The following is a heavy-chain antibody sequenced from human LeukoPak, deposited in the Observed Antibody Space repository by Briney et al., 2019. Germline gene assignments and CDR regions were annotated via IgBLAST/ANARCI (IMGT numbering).Heavy chain of an antibody. J-gene: IGHJ3*02. CDR3: ARGIPLMGAAQNAFEI. D-gene: IGHD1-26*01. CDR1: GDSVSSESAG. Sequence: SQTLSLTFAISGDSVSSESAGLNWIRRSPSRGLEWLGRIYYRSKWYNNYAVSVRSRISINPDTSKNHFSLQLNSVTPEDTAVYYCARGIPLMGAAQNAFEIWGQGTMVTVSS. CDR2: IYYRSKWYN. V-gene: IGHV6-1*01.